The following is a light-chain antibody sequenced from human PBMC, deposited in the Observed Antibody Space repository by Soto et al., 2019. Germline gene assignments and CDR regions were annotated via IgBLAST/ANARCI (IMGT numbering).Light chain of an antibody. Sequence: QSALTQPSSVSGSPGQSVTISCTGTSSDVGGYNYVSWYQQHPVKSPKLVIYDVSKRPSGVPDRFSGSKSGNTASLTVSGLQAEYEADYSCCSYAGTYTQWVFGGGTKLTVL. CDR3: CSYAGTYTQWV. V-gene: IGLV2-11*01. CDR2: DVS. CDR1: SSDVGGYNY. J-gene: IGLJ3*02.